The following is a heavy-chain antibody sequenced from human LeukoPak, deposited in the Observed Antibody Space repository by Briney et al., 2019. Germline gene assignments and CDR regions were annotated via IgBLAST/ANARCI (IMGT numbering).Heavy chain of an antibody. CDR3: ARVRWVTAMVTGPYFDY. CDR2: IYYSGST. V-gene: IGHV4-59*01. J-gene: IGHJ4*02. D-gene: IGHD5-18*01. Sequence: SETLSLNCTVSGGSISSYYWSWIRQPPGKGLEWIGYIYYSGSTNYNPSLKSRVTISVDTSKNQFSLKLSSVTAADTAVYYCARVRWVTAMVTGPYFDYWGQGTLVTVSS. CDR1: GGSISSYY.